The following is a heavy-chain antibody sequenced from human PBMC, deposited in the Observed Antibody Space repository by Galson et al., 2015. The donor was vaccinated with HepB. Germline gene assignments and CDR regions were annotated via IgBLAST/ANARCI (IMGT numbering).Heavy chain of an antibody. D-gene: IGHD3-3*01. CDR3: ARHWDSEWLLFDY. V-gene: IGHV4-59*08. Sequence: SETLSLTCTVSGGSISSYYWSWIRQPPGKGLEWIGYIYYSGSTNYNPSLKSRVTISVDTSKNQFSLKLSSVTAADTAVYYCARHWDSEWLLFDYWGQGTLVTVSS. CDR1: GGSISSYY. CDR2: IYYSGST. J-gene: IGHJ4*02.